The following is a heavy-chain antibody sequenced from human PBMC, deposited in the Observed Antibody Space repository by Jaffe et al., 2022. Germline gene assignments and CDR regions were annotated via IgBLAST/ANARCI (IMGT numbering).Heavy chain of an antibody. Sequence: EVQLVQSEAEVKKPGESLKISCKGSGYSFTSYWIGWVRQMPGKGLEWMGIIYPDDSDTRYSPSIEGQVTISADKSINTAYLQWSSLKASDTAMYYCVRHVSGSNSYSNSYWYDPWGQGTLVTVSS. V-gene: IGHV5-51*01. D-gene: IGHD1-26*01. J-gene: IGHJ5*02. CDR2: IYPDDSDT. CDR1: GYSFTSYW. CDR3: VRHVSGSNSYSNSYWYDP.